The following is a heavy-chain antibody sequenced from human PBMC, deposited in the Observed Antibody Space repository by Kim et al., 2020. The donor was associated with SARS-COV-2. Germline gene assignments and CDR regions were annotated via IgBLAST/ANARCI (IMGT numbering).Heavy chain of an antibody. Sequence: GGSPLSCAVSGFSVTEYWMSWVRQAPGKGLEWVANINQDGSEKNLVDSVKGRFTISRDNVENSLYLQMNSLRAEDTAVYYCTRESTETTEGPWGQGTLVTVSS. J-gene: IGHJ5*02. CDR3: TRESTETTEGP. V-gene: IGHV3-7*03. CDR1: GFSVTEYW. CDR2: INQDGSEK. D-gene: IGHD4-17*01.